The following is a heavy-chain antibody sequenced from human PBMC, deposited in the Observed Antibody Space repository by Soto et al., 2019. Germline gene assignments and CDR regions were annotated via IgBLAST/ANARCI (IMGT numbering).Heavy chain of an antibody. D-gene: IGHD6-19*01. V-gene: IGHV3-23*01. CDR2: ISVSGGST. J-gene: IGHJ4*02. Sequence: XGSLRLTCAASGFTFSSYSMSWVRQAPGKGLEWVSGISVSGGSTYYADSMKGRFTISRDNSKNTLYLQVNSLRAEDTAVYYCAKGLTVPGSFDKWGQGTLVTVSS. CDR3: AKGLTVPGSFDK. CDR1: GFTFSSYS.